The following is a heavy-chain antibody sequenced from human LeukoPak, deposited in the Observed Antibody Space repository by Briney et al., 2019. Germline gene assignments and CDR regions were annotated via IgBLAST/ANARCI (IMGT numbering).Heavy chain of an antibody. V-gene: IGHV3-43D*03. J-gene: IGHJ4*02. CDR2: ISWDGGST. CDR3: AKAGSDTRPYYFDY. CDR1: GFTFDDYA. D-gene: IGHD3-10*01. Sequence: PGGSLRLSCAASGFTFDDYAMHWVRQAPGKGLEWVSLISWDGGSTYYADSVKGRFTISRDNNKNSLYLQMNSLRAEDTAFYYCAKAGSDTRPYYFDYWGQGTLVTVSS.